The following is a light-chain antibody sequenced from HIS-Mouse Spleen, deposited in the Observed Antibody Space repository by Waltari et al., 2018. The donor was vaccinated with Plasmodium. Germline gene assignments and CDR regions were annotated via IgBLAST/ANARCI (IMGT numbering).Light chain of an antibody. J-gene: IGLJ3*02. CDR1: ALPKKY. Sequence: SYELTQPPSVSVSPGQTARITCSGDALPKKYAYCYQQKPRQAPVLVIYEDSKRPSGIPERFSGSSSGTMATLTISGAQVEDEADYYCYSTDSSGNHRVFGGGTKLTVL. V-gene: IGLV3-10*01. CDR2: EDS. CDR3: YSTDSSGNHRV.